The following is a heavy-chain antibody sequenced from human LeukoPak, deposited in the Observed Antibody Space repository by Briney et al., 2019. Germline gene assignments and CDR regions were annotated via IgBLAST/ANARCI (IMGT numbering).Heavy chain of an antibody. CDR1: GFTFDDYA. J-gene: IGHJ3*02. CDR2: ISWNSGSI. D-gene: IGHD3-10*01. CDR3: AKDIDLLWFGTLVRPGAFDI. Sequence: QPGRSLRLSCAASGFTFDDYAMHWVRQAPGKGLEWVSGISWNSGSIGYADSVKGRFTISRDNAKNSLYLQMNSLRAEDTALYYCAKDIDLLWFGTLVRPGAFDIWGQGTMVTVSS. V-gene: IGHV3-9*01.